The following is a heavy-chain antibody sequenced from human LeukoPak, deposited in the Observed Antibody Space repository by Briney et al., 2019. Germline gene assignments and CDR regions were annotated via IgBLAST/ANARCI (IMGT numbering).Heavy chain of an antibody. D-gene: IGHD3-22*01. J-gene: IGHJ4*02. Sequence: GSLRLSCAASGFTFSSYGMHWVRHAPGKRLEWVAFIRYDGSNKYYADSVKGRFTISRDNSKNTLYLQMNSLRAEDTAVYYCAKDRQRSIYYDSSGYFDYWGQGTLVTVSS. CDR1: GFTFSSYG. V-gene: IGHV3-30*02. CDR2: IRYDGSNK. CDR3: AKDRQRSIYYDSSGYFDY.